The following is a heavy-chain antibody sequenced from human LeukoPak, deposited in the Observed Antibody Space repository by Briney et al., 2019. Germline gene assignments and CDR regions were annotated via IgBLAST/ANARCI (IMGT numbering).Heavy chain of an antibody. Sequence: GGCLRLSCVASGFSFGNYAMSSGRQAPGKGLQWVSQISGTGGATWYAGFARDRFTISRDNSKKTLYLQMAGLRVEDTAMYYCVKDPRDTYGTNWFVSWGQGTLLIVSS. V-gene: IGHV3-23*01. CDR1: GFSFGNYA. CDR2: ISGTGGAT. D-gene: IGHD2-21*01. J-gene: IGHJ5*01. CDR3: VKDPRDTYGTNWFVS.